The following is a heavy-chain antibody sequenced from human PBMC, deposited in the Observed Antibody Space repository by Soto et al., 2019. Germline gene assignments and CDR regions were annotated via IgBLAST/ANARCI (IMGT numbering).Heavy chain of an antibody. D-gene: IGHD2-2*01. CDR3: AKDNYCISTSCVFGYYYGMDV. CDR2: ISGSGGST. CDR1: GFTFSSYA. Sequence: PGGSLRLSCAASGFTFSSYAMSWVRQAPGKGLEWVSAISGSGGSTYYADSVKGRFTISRDNSKNTLYLQMNSLRAEDTAVYYCAKDNYCISTSCVFGYYYGMDVWGQGATVTVSS. V-gene: IGHV3-23*01. J-gene: IGHJ6*02.